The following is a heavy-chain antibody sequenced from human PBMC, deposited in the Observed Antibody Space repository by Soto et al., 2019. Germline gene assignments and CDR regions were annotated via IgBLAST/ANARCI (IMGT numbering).Heavy chain of an antibody. Sequence: ASVKVSCTVCAYTLFDLSMHWVRQAPGKGLEWMGGFNPENGETIYAQKFQGRVTISRDSSKNTLSLQMNSLRAEDTAVYYCAKGGTYGSFDYWGQGTQVTVSS. CDR2: FNPENGET. J-gene: IGHJ4*02. V-gene: IGHV1-24*01. D-gene: IGHD3-10*01. CDR3: AKGGTYGSFDY. CDR1: AYTLFDLS.